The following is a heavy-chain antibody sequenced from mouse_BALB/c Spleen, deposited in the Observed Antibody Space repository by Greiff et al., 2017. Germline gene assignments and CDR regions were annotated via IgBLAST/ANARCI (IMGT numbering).Heavy chain of an antibody. D-gene: IGHD2-4*01. CDR2: INPNNGGT. Sequence: EVQLQQSGPELVKPGASVKISCKTSGYTFTEYTMHWVKQSHGKSLEWIGGINPNNGGTNYNQKFKGKATLTVDKSSSIAYMVLRSLTSEDSAVFYCASDDYDAWFAYWGQGTLVTVSA. V-gene: IGHV1-18*01. CDR3: ASDDYDAWFAY. CDR1: GYTFTEYT. J-gene: IGHJ3*01.